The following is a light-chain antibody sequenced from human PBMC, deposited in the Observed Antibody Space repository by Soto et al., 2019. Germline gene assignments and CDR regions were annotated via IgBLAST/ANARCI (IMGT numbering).Light chain of an antibody. J-gene: IGLJ2*01. CDR1: SSDVDDYNY. Sequence: QSVLTQPRSVSGSPGQSVTISCTGTSSDVDDYNYVSWYQQHPDTAPKLMIYDVTKRPSGVPDRFSGSKSGNTASLTISGLLAEDEADYYCCSYAGGYVFEVIFGGGTKVTVL. V-gene: IGLV2-11*01. CDR2: DVT. CDR3: CSYAGGYVFEVI.